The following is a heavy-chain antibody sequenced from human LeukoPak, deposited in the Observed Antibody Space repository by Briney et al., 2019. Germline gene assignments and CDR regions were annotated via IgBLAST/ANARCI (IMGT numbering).Heavy chain of an antibody. CDR1: GFTFSSYE. CDR3: ARTGYSSGWFSDY. CDR2: ISFGGSTM. D-gene: IGHD6-19*01. V-gene: IGHV3-48*03. Sequence: PGGSLRLSCAASGFTFSSYEMNWVRQAPGKGLEWVSHISFGGSTMYYADSVTGRFTISRDNAKNSLYLQMNSLRAEDTAVYYCARTGYSSGWFSDYWGQGTLVTVSS. J-gene: IGHJ4*02.